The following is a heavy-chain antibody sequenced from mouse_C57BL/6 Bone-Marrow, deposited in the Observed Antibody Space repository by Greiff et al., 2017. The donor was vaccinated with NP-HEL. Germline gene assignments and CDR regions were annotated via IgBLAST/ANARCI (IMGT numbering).Heavy chain of an antibody. CDR2: ISNGGGST. D-gene: IGHD1-1*01. J-gene: IGHJ4*01. CDR1: GFTFSDYY. CDR3: ARQGGSTVVPYYAMDY. Sequence: EVQVVESGGGLVQPGGSLKLSCAASGFTFSDYYMYWVRQTPEKRLEWVAYISNGGGSTYYLDTVKGRFTISRDNAKNTLYLQMSRLKSEDTAMYYCARQGGSTVVPYYAMDYWGQGTSVTVSS. V-gene: IGHV5-12*01.